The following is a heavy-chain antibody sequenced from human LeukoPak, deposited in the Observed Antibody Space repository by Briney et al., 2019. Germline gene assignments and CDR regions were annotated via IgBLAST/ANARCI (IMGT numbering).Heavy chain of an antibody. J-gene: IGHJ2*01. CDR3: ARGDSSPWYFDL. CDR1: GGSISSYY. D-gene: IGHD6-13*01. Sequence: PSETLSLTCTVSGGSISSYYWSWIRQPPGKGLEWIGYIYYSGSTNYNPSLKSRVTVSVDTSKNQFSLKLSSVTAADTAVYYCARGDSSPWYFDLWGRGTLVTVSS. CDR2: IYYSGST. V-gene: IGHV4-59*01.